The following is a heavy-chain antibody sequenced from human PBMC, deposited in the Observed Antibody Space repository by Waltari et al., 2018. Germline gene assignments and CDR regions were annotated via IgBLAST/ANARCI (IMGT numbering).Heavy chain of an antibody. Sequence: QVQLQQWGAGLLKPSETLSLTCVVSGGSFSGYYWSWIRQPPGKGLGWIGENSHSGRTNHTPALTRRVTISIDTSKSQFALKLRSVTVADTAVYYCARANTIFGVIRTWYYMDVWGKGTPVTVSS. CDR2: NSHSGRT. CDR1: GGSFSGYY. CDR3: ARANTIFGVIRTWYYMDV. D-gene: IGHD3-3*01. V-gene: IGHV4-34*01. J-gene: IGHJ6*03.